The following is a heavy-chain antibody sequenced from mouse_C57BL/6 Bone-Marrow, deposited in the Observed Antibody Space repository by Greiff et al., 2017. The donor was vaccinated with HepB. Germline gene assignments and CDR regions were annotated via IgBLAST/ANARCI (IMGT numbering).Heavy chain of an antibody. J-gene: IGHJ3*01. Sequence: VQLQQSGAELVRPGASVKLSCTASGFNIKDDYMHWVQQRPEQGLEWIGWIDPENGDTEYASKFQGKATITADTSSNTAYLQLSSLTSEDTAVYYCTTAYYSNYVSVLWFAYWGQGTLVTVSA. D-gene: IGHD2-5*01. CDR1: GFNIKDDY. V-gene: IGHV14-4*01. CDR2: IDPENGDT. CDR3: TTAYYSNYVSVLWFAY.